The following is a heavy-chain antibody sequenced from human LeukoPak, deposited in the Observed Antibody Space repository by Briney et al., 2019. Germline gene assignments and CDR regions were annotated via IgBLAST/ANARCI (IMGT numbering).Heavy chain of an antibody. V-gene: IGHV4-59*01. CDR1: GGSISSYY. Sequence: PSETLSLTCTVSGGSISSYYWSWIRQPPGKGLEWIGYSYYSGSTKYNPSLKSRVTISVDTSKNQFSLRLNSVTAADTAVYYCARARASDAFDIWGQGTMVTVSS. CDR2: SYYSGST. J-gene: IGHJ3*02. CDR3: ARARASDAFDI.